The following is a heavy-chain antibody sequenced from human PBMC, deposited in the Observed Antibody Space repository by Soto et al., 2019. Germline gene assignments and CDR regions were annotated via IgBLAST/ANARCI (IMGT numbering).Heavy chain of an antibody. CDR1: GGSFSGYY. CDR3: ARDTYYDILTGTRFDP. Sequence: SETLSLTCAVYGGSFSGYYWSWIRQPPGKGLEWIGEINHSGSTNYNPSLKSRVTISVDTSKNQFSLKLSSVTAADTAVYYCARDTYYDILTGTRFDPWGQGTLVTVSS. D-gene: IGHD3-9*01. V-gene: IGHV4-34*01. J-gene: IGHJ5*02. CDR2: INHSGST.